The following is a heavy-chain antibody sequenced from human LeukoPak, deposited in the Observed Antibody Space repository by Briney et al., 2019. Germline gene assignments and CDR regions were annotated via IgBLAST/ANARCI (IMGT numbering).Heavy chain of an antibody. D-gene: IGHD4-23*01. Sequence: GASLKVSCKASGYTFTSYDINWVRQATGQGLEWMGWMNPNSGNTGYAQKFQGRVTITRNTSISTAYMELSSLRSEDTAVYYCARGQFYGGDAFDIWGQGTMVTVSS. CDR1: GYTFTSYD. V-gene: IGHV1-8*03. CDR2: MNPNSGNT. CDR3: ARGQFYGGDAFDI. J-gene: IGHJ3*02.